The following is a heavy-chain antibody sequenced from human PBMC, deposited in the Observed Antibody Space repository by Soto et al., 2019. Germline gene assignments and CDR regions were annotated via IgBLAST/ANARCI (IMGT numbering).Heavy chain of an antibody. D-gene: IGHD6-25*01. V-gene: IGHV3-30-3*01. CDR2: ISYDGSNK. Sequence: GGSLRLSCAASGFTFSSYAMHWVRQAPGKGLEWVAVISYDGSNKYYADSVKGRFTISRDNSKNTLYLQMNSLRAEDTAVYYCASRAVKNYYYYGMDVWGQGTTVTVSS. CDR3: ASRAVKNYYYYGMDV. J-gene: IGHJ6*02. CDR1: GFTFSSYA.